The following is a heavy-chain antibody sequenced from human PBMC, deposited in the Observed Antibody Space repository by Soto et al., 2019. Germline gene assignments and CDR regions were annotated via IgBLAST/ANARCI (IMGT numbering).Heavy chain of an antibody. CDR1: GGFVNSGGYY. J-gene: IGHJ5*02. D-gene: IGHD2-15*01. CDR2: IYYSGSA. V-gene: IGHV4-31*03. Sequence: SETLSLTCTVSGGFVNSGGYYWSWIRQHPGRGLECIGSIYYSGSAYYNPSLKSRVTISVDTSKNQFSLRLSSVTAADTAMYYCARAVGYCSGGTCNPPGNWFVPWGQGTRVTVS. CDR3: ARAVGYCSGGTCNPPGNWFVP.